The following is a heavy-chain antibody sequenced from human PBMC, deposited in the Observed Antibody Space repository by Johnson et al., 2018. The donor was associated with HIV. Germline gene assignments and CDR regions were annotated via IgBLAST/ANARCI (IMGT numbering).Heavy chain of an antibody. CDR2: ISYDGGNK. CDR1: GFTFSSYG. CDR3: ASPYYYASGTYYNEKPMDAFDI. Sequence: QVQLVESGGGVVQPGGSLRLSCAASGFTFSSYGMHWVRQAPGKGLEWVAIISYDGGNKYCADSVKGRFTLTRDTSYNTLYLQMNSLRAEDTALYYCASPYYYASGTYYNEKPMDAFDIWGQGTMVTVSS. J-gene: IGHJ3*02. D-gene: IGHD3-10*01. V-gene: IGHV3-33*05.